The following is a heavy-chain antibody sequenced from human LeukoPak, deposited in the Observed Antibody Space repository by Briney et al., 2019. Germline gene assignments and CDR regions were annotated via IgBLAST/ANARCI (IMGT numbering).Heavy chain of an antibody. V-gene: IGHV4-38-2*02. D-gene: IGHD3-10*01. CDR2: IYHSGST. J-gene: IGHJ4*02. Sequence: PSETLSLTCTVSGYSISSGYYWGWIRQPPGKGLEWIGSIYHSGSTYYNPSLKSRVTISVDTSKNQFSLKLSSVTAADTAVYYCARDRIGVKGYFDYWGQGTLVTVSS. CDR3: ARDRIGVKGYFDY. CDR1: GYSISSGYY.